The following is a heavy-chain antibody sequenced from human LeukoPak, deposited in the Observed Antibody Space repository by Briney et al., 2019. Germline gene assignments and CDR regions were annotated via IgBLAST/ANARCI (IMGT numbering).Heavy chain of an antibody. CDR2: IYYSGST. CDR1: GGSISSSSYY. D-gene: IGHD2-8*02. CDR3: ARFTGLGRRAPGYDY. Sequence: SETLSLTCTVSGGSISSSSYYWGWIRQPPGKGLEWIGSIYYSGSTYYNPSLKSRVTISVDTSKNQFSLKLSSVTAADTAVYYCARFTGLGRRAPGYDYWGQGTLVTVSS. J-gene: IGHJ4*02. V-gene: IGHV4-39*01.